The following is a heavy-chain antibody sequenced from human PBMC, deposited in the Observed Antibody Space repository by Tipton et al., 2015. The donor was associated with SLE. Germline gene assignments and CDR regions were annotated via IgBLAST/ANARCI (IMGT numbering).Heavy chain of an antibody. J-gene: IGHJ2*01. CDR1: GFTFTNYV. CDR3: AKDRARYFDL. Sequence: GSLRLSCAASGFTFTNYVMTWVRQAPGKGLEWVSAINATGASTYCADSVKGRFTISRDNSMNTMYLQMNNLRAEDAALYYCAKDRARYFDLWGRGTLVTVSS. D-gene: IGHD3-10*01. V-gene: IGHV3-23*01. CDR2: INATGAST.